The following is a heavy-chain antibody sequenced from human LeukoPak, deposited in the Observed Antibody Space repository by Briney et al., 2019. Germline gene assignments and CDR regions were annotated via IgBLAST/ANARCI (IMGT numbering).Heavy chain of an antibody. D-gene: IGHD5-12*01. CDR1: GGSISSSSYY. V-gene: IGHV4-61*02. Sequence: SETLSLTCTVSGGSISSSSYYWSWIRQPAGKGLEWIGRIYTSGSTNYNPSLKSRVTISVDTSKNQFSLKLSSVTAADTAVYYCARDGGYSGYDFRYWGQGTLVTVSS. CDR2: IYTSGST. J-gene: IGHJ4*02. CDR3: ARDGGYSGYDFRY.